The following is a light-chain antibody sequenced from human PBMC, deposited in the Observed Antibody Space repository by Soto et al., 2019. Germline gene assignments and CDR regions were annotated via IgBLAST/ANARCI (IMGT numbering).Light chain of an antibody. V-gene: IGKV3-20*01. J-gene: IGKJ1*01. CDR3: QHYGSSPWT. CDR1: QTVSGSY. CDR2: DAS. Sequence: EIVLTQSAGTLSLSPGERATLSCRASQTVSGSYLAWFQQQPGQAPRLLIYDASTRAAGVPDRFSGSGSGTDFSLTINRLEPEDFAVYYCQHYGSSPWTFGQGTKVEIK.